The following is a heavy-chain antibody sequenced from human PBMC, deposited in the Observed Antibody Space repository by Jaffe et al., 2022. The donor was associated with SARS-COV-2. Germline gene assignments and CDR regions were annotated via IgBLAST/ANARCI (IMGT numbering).Heavy chain of an antibody. CDR3: ATWSGITSRPGYGWFDP. CDR1: GGSISSTTW. Sequence: QVQLQESGPGLVKPSGTLSLTCAVSGGSISSTTWWNWVRQPPGKGLEWIGEISQSGDTNYNVSLKSRVTISIDKSKNQFSLNLISVTAADTAVYYCATWSGITSRPGYGWFDPWGRGTLVTVSS. CDR2: ISQSGDT. J-gene: IGHJ5*02. V-gene: IGHV4-4*02. D-gene: IGHD3-3*01.